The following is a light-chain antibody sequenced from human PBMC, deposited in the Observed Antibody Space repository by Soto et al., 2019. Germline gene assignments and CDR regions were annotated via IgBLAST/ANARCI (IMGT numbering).Light chain of an antibody. V-gene: IGKV1-5*03. CDR1: QSIDKY. J-gene: IGKJ1*01. Sequence: DIQMTQYPSTPSASVGDRVTITCRACQSIDKYLAWSQQKPGKAPKLLISKASTLQSGVPSRFSGSGSGTESTLTICSLQPDDFATDYCQQYNSYPVWTFGQRTKVELK. CDR2: KAS. CDR3: QQYNSYPVWT.